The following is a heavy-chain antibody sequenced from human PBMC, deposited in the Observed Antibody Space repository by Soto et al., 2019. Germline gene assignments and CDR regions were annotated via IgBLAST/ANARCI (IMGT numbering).Heavy chain of an antibody. J-gene: IGHJ3*02. V-gene: IGHV4-39*01. Sequence: QLQLQESGPGLVKPSETLSLTCTVSGGSISSSSYYWGWIRQPPGKGLEWIGSIYYSGSTYYNTYPKSRVTVSVDTSKNQFSLKLSSVTAADTAVYYCAGTLPAAMFLDAFDIWGQGTMVTVSS. CDR3: AGTLPAAMFLDAFDI. CDR1: GGSISSSSYY. CDR2: IYYSGST. D-gene: IGHD2-2*01.